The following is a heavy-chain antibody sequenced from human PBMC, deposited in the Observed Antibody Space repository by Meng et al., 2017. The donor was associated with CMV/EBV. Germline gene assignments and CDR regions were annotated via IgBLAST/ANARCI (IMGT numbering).Heavy chain of an antibody. D-gene: IGHD3-3*01. V-gene: IGHV5-51*01. Sequence: GGSLRLSCKASGYSFTNYWIGWVRQMPGKGLEWMGIIYPGDSDTRYSPSFQGQVTISADNSISTAYLQWWSSLKASDTAMYYCARLSSHYDFWSGFYVGDGFDMWGQGTMVTV. CDR1: GYSFTNYW. J-gene: IGHJ3*02. CDR2: IYPGDSDT. CDR3: ARLSSHYDFWSGFYVGDGFDM.